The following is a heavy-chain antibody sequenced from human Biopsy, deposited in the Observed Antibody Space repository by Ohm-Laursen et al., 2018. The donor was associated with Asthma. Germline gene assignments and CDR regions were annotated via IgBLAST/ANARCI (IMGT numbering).Heavy chain of an antibody. CDR2: MSFDGRQT. CDR3: AKRGSYFDY. CDR1: GFTFSTYG. Sequence: SLRLSCTASGFTFSTYGMHWVRQAPGKGLEWVAVMSFDGRQTYYADSVKGRFTISRDNSKNTLYLQMNSLRAEDTAVYYCAKRGSYFDYWGQGTLVTVSS. V-gene: IGHV3-30*18. J-gene: IGHJ4*02. D-gene: IGHD1-26*01.